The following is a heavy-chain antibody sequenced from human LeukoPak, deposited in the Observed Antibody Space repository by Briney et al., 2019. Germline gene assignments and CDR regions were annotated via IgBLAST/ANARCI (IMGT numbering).Heavy chain of an antibody. CDR1: GFTFSSYA. CDR2: ISGGGGTT. D-gene: IGHD4-17*01. CDR3: ARDPNGDYIGAFEI. Sequence: TGGSLRLSCAASGFTFSSYAMSWVRQAPGKGLEWVSAISGGGGTTLYADSVKGRFTISRDNSKNTLYLQMSSLRAEDTAVYYCARDPNGDYIGAFEIWGQGTMVTVSS. J-gene: IGHJ3*02. V-gene: IGHV3-23*01.